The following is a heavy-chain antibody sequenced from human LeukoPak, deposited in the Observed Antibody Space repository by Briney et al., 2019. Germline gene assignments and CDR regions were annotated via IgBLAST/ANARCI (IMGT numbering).Heavy chain of an antibody. CDR2: ISSSSSYI. D-gene: IGHD6-13*01. J-gene: IGHJ6*02. V-gene: IGHV3-21*01. CDR1: GFTFSSYS. CDR3: ARALDSSSWYGPYYYYYGMDV. Sequence: GGSLRLSCAASGFTFSSYSMNWVRQAPGKGLEWVSSISSSSSYIYYADSVKGRFTISRDNAKNSLYLQMNSLRAKDTAVYYCARALDSSSWYGPYYYYYGMDVWGQGTTVTVSS.